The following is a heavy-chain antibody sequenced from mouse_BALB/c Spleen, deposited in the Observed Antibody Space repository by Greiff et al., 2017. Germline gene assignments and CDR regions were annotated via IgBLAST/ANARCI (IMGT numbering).Heavy chain of an antibody. J-gene: IGHJ4*01. Sequence: VKLLESGPGLVAPSQSLSITCTVSGFSLTGYGVNWVRQPPGKGLEWLGMIWGDGSTDYNSALKSRLSISKDNSKSQVFLKMNSLQTDDTARYYCAREDYYGDYAMDYWGQGTSVTVSS. D-gene: IGHD1-2*01. CDR3: AREDYYGDYAMDY. CDR2: IWGDGST. V-gene: IGHV2-6-7*01. CDR1: GFSLTGYG.